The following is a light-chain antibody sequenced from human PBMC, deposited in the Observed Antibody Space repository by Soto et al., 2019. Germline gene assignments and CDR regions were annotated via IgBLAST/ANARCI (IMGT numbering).Light chain of an antibody. CDR2: GAS. CDR3: HQYGSSPQT. J-gene: IGKJ1*01. Sequence: EIVMTQSPATLSVSPGEIATLFFSASQSISSSKLAWYQQNPGQAPRLLIYGASNRATGIPARFSGSGSGTEFTLTVDRLEPEDFAVYYCHQYGSSPQTFGRGTKVDIK. CDR1: QSISSSK. V-gene: IGKV3-20*01.